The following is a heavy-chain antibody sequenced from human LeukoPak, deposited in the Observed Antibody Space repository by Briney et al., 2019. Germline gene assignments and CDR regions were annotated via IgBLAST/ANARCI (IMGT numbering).Heavy chain of an antibody. CDR2: ISYDGSNK. D-gene: IGHD5-18*01. CDR1: GFTFSSYG. Sequence: GSLRLSCAASGFTFSSYGLHWVRQAPGKGLEWVAVISYDGSNKYYADSVKGRFTISRDNSKNTLYLQMNSLRAEDTAVYYCAKSRRGYSYGPNYYYYMDVWGKGTTVTISS. CDR3: AKSRRGYSYGPNYYYYMDV. J-gene: IGHJ6*03. V-gene: IGHV3-30*04.